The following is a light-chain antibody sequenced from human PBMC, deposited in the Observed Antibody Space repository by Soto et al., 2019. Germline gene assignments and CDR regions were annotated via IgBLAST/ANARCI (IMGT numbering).Light chain of an antibody. CDR3: QSYDSSLSGYV. Sequence: QSVLTQPPSVSGSPGQRVTISCTGSSSNIGAGYDVHWYQQLPGTASKLIIYGNSNRTSGVPVPFSGSKSGTSASLAITGLQAEDEDDDYCQSYDSSLSGYVFGTGTKLTVL. CDR1: SSNIGAGYD. CDR2: GNS. V-gene: IGLV1-40*01. J-gene: IGLJ1*01.